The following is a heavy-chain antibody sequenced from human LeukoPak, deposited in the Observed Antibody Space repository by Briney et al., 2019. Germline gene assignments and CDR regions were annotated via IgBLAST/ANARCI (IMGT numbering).Heavy chain of an antibody. D-gene: IGHD6-6*01. CDR2: SYYHGST. CDR3: ASIISARPDF. J-gene: IGHJ4*03. CDR1: GGSISSSYW. Sequence: SETLSLTCAVSGGSISSSYWWSWVRQSPEKGLEWIGSSYYHGSTYYNPSLRSRVTISLDTSANQFSLKLDSVTAADTAVYFCASIISARPDFWGHGVLVTVS. V-gene: IGHV4-39*01.